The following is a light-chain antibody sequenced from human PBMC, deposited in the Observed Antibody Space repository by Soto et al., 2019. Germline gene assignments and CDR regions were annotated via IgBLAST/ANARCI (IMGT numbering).Light chain of an antibody. V-gene: IGKV3-20*01. CDR1: QSVGRNY. CDR2: GAS. Sequence: EIVLTQSPGTLSLSPGESATLSCRASQSVGRNYLAWFQHKPGQAPRLLIYGASSRATGIPDRFSGSGSGTDFTLTISRLEPEDFAVYYCQQYGSSITFGQGTRLEIK. CDR3: QQYGSSIT. J-gene: IGKJ5*01.